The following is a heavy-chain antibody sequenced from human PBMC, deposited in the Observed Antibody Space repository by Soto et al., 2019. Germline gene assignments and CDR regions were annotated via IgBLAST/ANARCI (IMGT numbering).Heavy chain of an antibody. CDR3: VSGGKIKETNKPWYYFDY. Sequence: GGSLRLSCAASGFTFSSYSMNWVRQAPGKGLEWVSYISSSSSTIYYADSVKGRFTISRDNAKNSLYLQMNSLRDEDTAVYYCVSGGKIKETNKPWYYFDYWGQGTLVTVSS. D-gene: IGHD2-15*01. J-gene: IGHJ4*02. CDR2: ISSSSSTI. CDR1: GFTFSSYS. V-gene: IGHV3-48*02.